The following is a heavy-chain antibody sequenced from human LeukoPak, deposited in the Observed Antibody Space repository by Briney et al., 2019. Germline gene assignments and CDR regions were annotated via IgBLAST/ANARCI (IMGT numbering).Heavy chain of an antibody. J-gene: IGHJ4*02. Sequence: PGGSLRLSCAASGFTFSSYWMHWVRQAPGKGLEWVANIKQDGGEIYYVDSVKGRFTISRDNAKNLLYLQMNSLRAEDTAVYYCAREKLDTRGYVDYWGQGTLVTVSS. V-gene: IGHV3-7*01. CDR2: IKQDGGEI. CDR1: GFTFSSYW. CDR3: AREKLDTRGYVDY. D-gene: IGHD5-12*01.